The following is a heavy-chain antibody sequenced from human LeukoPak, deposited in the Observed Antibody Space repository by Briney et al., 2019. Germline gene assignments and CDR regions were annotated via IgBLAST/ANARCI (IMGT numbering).Heavy chain of an antibody. CDR2: IYYSGST. CDR1: GGSISSCSYY. V-gene: IGHV4-39*07. CDR3: ARDLGSGSYYLDY. D-gene: IGHD3-10*01. Sequence: PSETLSLTCTVSGGSISSCSYYWGWIRQPPGKGLEWIGSIYYSGSTYYNPSLKSRVTISVDTSKNQFSLKLSSVTAADTAVYYCARDLGSGSYYLDYWAREPWSPSPQ. J-gene: IGHJ4*02.